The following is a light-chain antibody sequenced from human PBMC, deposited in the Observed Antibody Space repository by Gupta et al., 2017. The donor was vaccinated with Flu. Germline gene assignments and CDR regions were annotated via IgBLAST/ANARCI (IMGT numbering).Light chain of an antibody. CDR1: ISDIGGYNL. V-gene: IGLV2-8*01. CDR2: EVN. Sequence: QSALTLHASDFGSPGQSVTISCPGTISDIGGYNLVSWYQQYPGKVPKLMIYEVNKRPSGVPDRFSGSKSGNTASLTVSGLQAEDEADYYCSAYAGANNVYVFGTGTKVTVL. CDR3: SAYAGANNVYV. J-gene: IGLJ1*01.